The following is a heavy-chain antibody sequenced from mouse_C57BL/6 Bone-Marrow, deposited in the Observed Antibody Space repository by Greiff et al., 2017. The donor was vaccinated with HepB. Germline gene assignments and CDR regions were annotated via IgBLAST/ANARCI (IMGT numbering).Heavy chain of an antibody. D-gene: IGHD4-1*01. V-gene: IGHV1-78*01. J-gene: IGHJ4*01. CDR2: IYPRDGST. Sequence: QVQLQQSDAELVKPGASVKISCKVSGYTFTDHTIHWMKQRPEQGLEWIGYIYPRDGSTKYNEKFKSKATLTVDKPSSTAYMQLSSLTSEDSAVYYCARGELGRAMDYWGQGTSVTVSS. CDR1: GYTFTDHT. CDR3: ARGELGRAMDY.